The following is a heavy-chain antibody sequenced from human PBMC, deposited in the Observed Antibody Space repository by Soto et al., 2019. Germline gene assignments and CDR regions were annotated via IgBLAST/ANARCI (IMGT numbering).Heavy chain of an antibody. V-gene: IGHV5-51*01. CDR2: VYPGDSDI. Sequence: PGESLKISCKASGYKFTWDWIGWVRQMPGKGLELMGVVYPGDSDIRYSPSFQGLVIISADKSITTAYLQWSSLKASDTAMYYCTGSEQLYTFDSWGQGTLVTVSS. D-gene: IGHD6-6*01. CDR3: TGSEQLYTFDS. CDR1: GYKFTWDW. J-gene: IGHJ4*02.